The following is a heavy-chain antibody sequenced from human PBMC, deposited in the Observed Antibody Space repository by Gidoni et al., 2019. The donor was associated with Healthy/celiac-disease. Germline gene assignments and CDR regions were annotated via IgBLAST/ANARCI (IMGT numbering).Heavy chain of an antibody. V-gene: IGHV1-2*04. J-gene: IGHJ6*02. CDR1: GYTFTGYY. CDR2: INPNSGGT. Sequence: QVQLVQSGAEVKKPGASVKVSCKASGYTFTGYYMHWVRQAPGQGLEWMGWINPNSGGTNYAQKFQGWVTMTRDTSISTAYMELSRLRSDDTAVYYCASTYCSSTSCYDYYGMDVWGQGTTVTVSS. D-gene: IGHD2-2*01. CDR3: ASTYCSSTSCYDYYGMDV.